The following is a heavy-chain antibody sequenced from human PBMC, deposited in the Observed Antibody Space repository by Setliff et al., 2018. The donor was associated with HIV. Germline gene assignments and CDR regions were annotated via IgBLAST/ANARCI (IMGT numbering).Heavy chain of an antibody. D-gene: IGHD3-22*01. CDR2: IYYSGDT. CDR3: ARAPYYDYRGLAVYYFDY. Sequence: SETLSLTCIVSGGSINSTSYYWGWIRQPPGQGLEWIGSIYYSGDTFYNTSLKTRITISVDTSKNHLSLKVSSLTAADTAVYYCARAPYYDYRGLAVYYFDYWGQGTLVTVTS. J-gene: IGHJ4*02. V-gene: IGHV4-39*07. CDR1: GGSINSTSYY.